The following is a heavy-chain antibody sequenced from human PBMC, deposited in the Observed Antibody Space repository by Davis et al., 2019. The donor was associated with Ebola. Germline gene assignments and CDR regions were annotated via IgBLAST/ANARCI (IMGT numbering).Heavy chain of an antibody. Sequence: AASVKVSCKASGYTFTSYAMHWVRQAPGQRLEWMGWINTGNGNTKYSRKFQGRVTMTRDTSTSTVYMELSSLSSEDTAVYYCATSYSLRFLGFDPWGQGTLVTVSS. CDR3: ATSYSLRFLGFDP. V-gene: IGHV1-3*04. J-gene: IGHJ5*02. CDR1: GYTFTSYA. D-gene: IGHD3-3*01. CDR2: INTGNGNT.